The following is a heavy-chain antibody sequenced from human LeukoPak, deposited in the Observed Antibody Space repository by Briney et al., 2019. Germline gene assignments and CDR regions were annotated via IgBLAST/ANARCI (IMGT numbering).Heavy chain of an antibody. D-gene: IGHD3-3*01. CDR2: INPNSGGT. CDR1: GYTFTGYY. Sequence: ASVKVSCKASGYTFTGYYMHWVRQAPGQGLEWMGWINPNSGGTNYAQKFQGRVTMTRDTSISTAYMELSRLRSDDTAVYYCARAADYDFWSGYYGTDAFDICGQGTMVTVSS. J-gene: IGHJ3*02. CDR3: ARAADYDFWSGYYGTDAFDI. V-gene: IGHV1-2*02.